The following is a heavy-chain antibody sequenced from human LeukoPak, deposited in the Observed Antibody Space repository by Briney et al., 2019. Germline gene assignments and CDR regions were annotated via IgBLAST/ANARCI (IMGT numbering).Heavy chain of an antibody. V-gene: IGHV1-69*05. J-gene: IGHJ3*02. CDR2: IIPIFGTA. CDR1: GGTFSSYA. Sequence: SVKVSCKASGGTFSSYAISWVRQAPGQGLEWMGRIIPIFGTANYAQKFQGRVTITTDESTSTAYMELSSRRSEDTAVYYCARETKLAGADDAFDIWGQGTMVTVSS. CDR3: ARETKLAGADDAFDI. D-gene: IGHD6-6*01.